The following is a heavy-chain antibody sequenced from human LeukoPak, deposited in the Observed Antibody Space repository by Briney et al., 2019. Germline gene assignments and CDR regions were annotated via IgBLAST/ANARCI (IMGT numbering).Heavy chain of an antibody. CDR2: ISYDVINK. V-gene: IGHV3-30*03. Sequence: GGSLRLSCAASGFTFSSYGMHWVRQAPGKGLEWGAVISYDVINKFYADSVKGRFTISRDNAKNSLYLQMNSLRAEDTAVYYCARESGYCSSTSCYGAYNWFDPWGQGNLVTVSS. CDR3: ARESGYCSSTSCYGAYNWFDP. J-gene: IGHJ5*02. CDR1: GFTFSSYG. D-gene: IGHD2-2*03.